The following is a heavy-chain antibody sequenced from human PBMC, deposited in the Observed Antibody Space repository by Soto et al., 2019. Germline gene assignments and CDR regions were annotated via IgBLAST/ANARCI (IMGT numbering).Heavy chain of an antibody. CDR3: AKDHFSGYDVLDY. D-gene: IGHD5-12*01. J-gene: IGHJ4*02. CDR2: IKQDGSEK. Sequence: GGSLRLSCAASGFTFSSYWMSWVRQAPGKGLEWVANIKQDGSEKYYVDSVKGRFTISRDNAKNSLYLQMNSLRAEDTAVYYCAKDHFSGYDVLDYWGQGTLVTVSS. V-gene: IGHV3-7*01. CDR1: GFTFSSYW.